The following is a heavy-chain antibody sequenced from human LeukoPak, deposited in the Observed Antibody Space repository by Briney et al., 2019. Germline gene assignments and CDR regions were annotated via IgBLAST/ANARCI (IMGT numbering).Heavy chain of an antibody. CDR3: KSGGAAPGSFDY. CDR2: IKYDGNEE. Sequence: GSLRLSCAASGFTFSSYWMSWMRQAPGKGLEWVANIKYDGNEEYYVDSVKGRFTISRDNAKNSLYLQLNSLGVEDTAVYYCKSGGAAPGSFDYWGQGTLVTVSP. CDR1: GFTFSSYW. D-gene: IGHD1-1*01. J-gene: IGHJ4*02. V-gene: IGHV3-7*01.